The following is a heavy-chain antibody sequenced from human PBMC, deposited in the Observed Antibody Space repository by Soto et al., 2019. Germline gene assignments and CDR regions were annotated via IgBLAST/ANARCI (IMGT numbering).Heavy chain of an antibody. Sequence: GGSLGLSCAASGFTFSSYAMSWVRQAPGKGLEWVSAISGSGGSTYYADSVKGRFTISRDNSKNTLYLQMSSLRAEDTAVYYCAKDPFKQLLFDYWGQGTLVTVSS. V-gene: IGHV3-23*01. D-gene: IGHD6-6*01. CDR1: GFTFSSYA. J-gene: IGHJ4*02. CDR3: AKDPFKQLLFDY. CDR2: ISGSGGST.